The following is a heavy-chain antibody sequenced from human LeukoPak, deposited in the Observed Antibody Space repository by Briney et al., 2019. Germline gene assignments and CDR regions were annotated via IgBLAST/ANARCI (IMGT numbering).Heavy chain of an antibody. J-gene: IGHJ4*02. CDR2: IKQDGSEI. Sequence: GGSLRLSCAASGFTFSNYWMGWVRQAPGKGLEWVANIKQDGSEIYYVDSVKGRFTISRDTAKDSLYLQMNSLRAEDTPVYYCARGYDLFDYWGQGTLVTVSS. CDR1: GFTFSNYW. D-gene: IGHD5-12*01. CDR3: ARGYDLFDY. V-gene: IGHV3-7*01.